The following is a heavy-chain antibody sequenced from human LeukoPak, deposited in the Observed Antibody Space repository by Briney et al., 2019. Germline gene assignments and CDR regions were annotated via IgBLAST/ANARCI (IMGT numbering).Heavy chain of an antibody. CDR2: ISATSSDI. Sequence: GGSLRLSCAVSGFAFESFTMTWVRQAPGKGLEWVSLISATSSDINYAESVRGRFTISRDNAKNSLFLQMDSLRVEDTAIYYCAKGLFSAYDKYLDSWGQGTLVTVSS. CDR1: GFAFESFT. CDR3: AKGLFSAYDKYLDS. D-gene: IGHD5-12*01. J-gene: IGHJ4*02. V-gene: IGHV3-21*04.